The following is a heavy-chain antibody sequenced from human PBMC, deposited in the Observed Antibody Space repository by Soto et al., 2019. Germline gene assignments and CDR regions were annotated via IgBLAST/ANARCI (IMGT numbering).Heavy chain of an antibody. CDR1: GFIFNNFG. V-gene: IGHV3-30*18. Sequence: QVQLVESGGGVVQPGRSLRLSCAASGFIFNNFGMHWVRQAPGKGLEWVAVISNDGRITYYADVVKGRLTISRDNSKNTMYLQMSSLRDDDTAVYYCAKDQGIAASHGIDWGQGTMVTVSS. D-gene: IGHD6-13*01. CDR3: AKDQGIAASHGID. J-gene: IGHJ3*01. CDR2: ISNDGRIT.